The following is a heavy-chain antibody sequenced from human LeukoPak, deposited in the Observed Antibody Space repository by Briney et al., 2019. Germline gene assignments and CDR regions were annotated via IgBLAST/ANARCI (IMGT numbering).Heavy chain of an antibody. D-gene: IGHD6-13*01. CDR1: GFIVTNNY. Sequence: PGGSLRLSCTASGFIVTNNYINWVRQAPGKGLEWVSLVYSGGSTYYADSVKGRFTISRDNSKNMVYLQMNSLRAEDTAVYYCAKYSSSWLFDYWGQGTLVTVSS. V-gene: IGHV3-66*01. J-gene: IGHJ4*02. CDR2: VYSGGST. CDR3: AKYSSSWLFDY.